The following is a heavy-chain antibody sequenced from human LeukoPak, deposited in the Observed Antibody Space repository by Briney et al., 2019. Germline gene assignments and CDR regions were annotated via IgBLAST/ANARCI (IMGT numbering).Heavy chain of an antibody. CDR1: GGSISTHY. V-gene: IGHV4-59*11. Sequence: SETLSLTCTVSGGSISTHYWNWIRQPPGKGLEWIGYIYYSGSTNYNPSLKSRVTISVDTSKNQFSLKLSSVTAADTAVYYCARAFDFWSGGLYYFDYWGQGTLVTVSS. D-gene: IGHD3-3*01. J-gene: IGHJ4*02. CDR3: ARAFDFWSGGLYYFDY. CDR2: IYYSGST.